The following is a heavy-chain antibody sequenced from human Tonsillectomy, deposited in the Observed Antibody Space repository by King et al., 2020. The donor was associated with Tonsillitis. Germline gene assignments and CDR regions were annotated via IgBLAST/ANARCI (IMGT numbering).Heavy chain of an antibody. J-gene: IGHJ4*02. V-gene: IGHV3-30*01. CDR3: ARERDSSSWQYFFDY. CDR1: GFTLSSHA. D-gene: IGHD6-13*01. Sequence: VQLVESGGGVVQPGRSLRLSCAASGFTLSSHALHWVRQAPGKGLEWVAVISYDGSNKYYADSVKGRFSISRDNSKNTLYLQMNSLRADDTAVYYCARERDSSSWQYFFDYWGQGTLVTVSS. CDR2: ISYDGSNK.